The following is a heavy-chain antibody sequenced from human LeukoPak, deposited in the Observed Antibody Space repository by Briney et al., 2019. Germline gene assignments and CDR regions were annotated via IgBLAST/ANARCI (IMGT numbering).Heavy chain of an antibody. CDR2: IYYNGST. V-gene: IGHV4-31*03. CDR1: GGSISSGGYY. Sequence: SSETLSFTCTVSGGSISSGGYYWSWIRQHPGKGLEWIGYIYYNGSTYYNPSLKSRVTISVDTSKNQFSLKLSSVTAADTAVYYCASLLGVGAFDIWGQGTMVTVSS. D-gene: IGHD3-10*01. CDR3: ASLLGVGAFDI. J-gene: IGHJ3*02.